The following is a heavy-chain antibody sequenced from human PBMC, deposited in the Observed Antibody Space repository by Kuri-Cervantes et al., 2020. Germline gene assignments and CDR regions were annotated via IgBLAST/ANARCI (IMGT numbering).Heavy chain of an antibody. D-gene: IGHD4-17*01. CDR1: GFTFSSYG. J-gene: IGHJ4*02. CDR2: IRYDGSNE. V-gene: IGHV3-30*02. Sequence: GESLKISCAASGFTFSSYGMHWVRQAPGKGLEWVAFIRYDGSNEYYADSVKGRFTISRDNSKNTVWLQMDSLRAEDTAIYYCARAYQYGATWGLDYWGQGTLVTVSS. CDR3: ARAYQYGATWGLDY.